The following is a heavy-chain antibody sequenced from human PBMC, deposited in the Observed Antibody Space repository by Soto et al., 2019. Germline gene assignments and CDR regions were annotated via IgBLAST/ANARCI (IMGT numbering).Heavy chain of an antibody. Sequence: VQLVESGGGLVQPGRSLRLSCAASGFTFADYAMHWVRQAPGKGLEWVSVISWNSVGIGYAVSVKGRFPISRDNSSNSLVLQMDRLRAEDTAFYYCAKDLSGSGTNWYFELWGRGTLVSLCS. J-gene: IGHJ2*01. D-gene: IGHD3-10*01. CDR2: ISWNSVGI. CDR3: AKDLSGSGTNWYFEL. CDR1: GFTFADYA. V-gene: IGHV3-9*01.